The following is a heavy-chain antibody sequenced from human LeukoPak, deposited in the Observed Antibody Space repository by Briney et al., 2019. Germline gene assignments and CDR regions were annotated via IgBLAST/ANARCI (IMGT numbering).Heavy chain of an antibody. Sequence: PSETLSLTCAVYGGSFSDYYWTWIRQPPGKGLEWIGEINHRGSTHYNPSLKSRVTISVDTSKKQFSLKLSSVTAADTAVYYCATYSTGFDIWAKGQWSPSLQ. D-gene: IGHD6-19*01. CDR1: GGSFSDYY. CDR2: INHRGST. J-gene: IGHJ3*02. V-gene: IGHV4-34*01. CDR3: ATYSTGFDI.